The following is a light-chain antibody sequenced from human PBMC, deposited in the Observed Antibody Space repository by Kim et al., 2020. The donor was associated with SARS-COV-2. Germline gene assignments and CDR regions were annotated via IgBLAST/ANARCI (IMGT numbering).Light chain of an antibody. V-gene: IGKV3-20*01. CDR3: QQYGRSGYT. Sequence: LPPRKRGTIFCRGSQGGSSSYLAWYQQKSGHAHGRLICGASSRATGIPDRFSGSGSGTVFTLTISRLEPEDFAVYYCQQYGRSGYTFGQGTKLEI. J-gene: IGKJ2*01. CDR1: QGGSSSY. CDR2: GAS.